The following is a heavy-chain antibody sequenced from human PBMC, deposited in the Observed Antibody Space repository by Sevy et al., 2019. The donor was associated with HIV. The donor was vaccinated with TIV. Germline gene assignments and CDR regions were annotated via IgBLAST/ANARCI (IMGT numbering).Heavy chain of an antibody. CDR3: STDDLISY. Sequence: GGSLRLSCTASGFDFANAWMNWVRQAPGKGLEWVGHIKSITDGGAADYAAPVKGRFTNSRHESKNTLYMHMNSLKAEDTAVYYCSTDDLISYWGRGTLVTVSS. CDR1: GFDFANAW. J-gene: IGHJ4*02. V-gene: IGHV3-15*07. CDR2: IKSITDGGAA.